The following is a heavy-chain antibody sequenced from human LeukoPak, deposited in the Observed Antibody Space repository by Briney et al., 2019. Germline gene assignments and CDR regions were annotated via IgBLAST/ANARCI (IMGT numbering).Heavy chain of an antibody. J-gene: IGHJ5*02. CDR3: AKDGGSYQLLYQLNWFDP. D-gene: IGHD2-2*02. CDR1: GFTFSSYA. CDR2: ISGSGGST. V-gene: IGHV3-23*01. Sequence: SGGSLRLSCAASGFTFSSYAMSWVRQAPGKGLEWVSAISGSGGSTYYADSVKGRFTISRDNSKNTLYLQMNSLRAEDTAVYYCAKDGGSYQLLYQLNWFDPWGQGTLVTVSS.